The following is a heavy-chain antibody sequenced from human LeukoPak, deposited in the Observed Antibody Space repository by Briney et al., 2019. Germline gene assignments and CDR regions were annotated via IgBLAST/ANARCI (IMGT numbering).Heavy chain of an antibody. Sequence: GGSLRLSCAASGFTFSSFAMSWIRQAPGKGLEWVSSIDKIGVGTYYADSVRGRFTISRDNSKNTLYLQMNSLRVEDTAVYYCAKDHFPRRVGYNGGESDYWGQGTLVTISS. CDR2: IDKIGVGT. J-gene: IGHJ4*02. CDR3: AKDHFPRRVGYNGGESDY. V-gene: IGHV3-23*01. D-gene: IGHD5-24*01. CDR1: GFTFSSFA.